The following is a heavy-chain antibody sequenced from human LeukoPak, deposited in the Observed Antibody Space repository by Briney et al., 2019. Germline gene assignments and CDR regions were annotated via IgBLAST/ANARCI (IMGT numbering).Heavy chain of an antibody. CDR1: GGSISSSSYY. CDR3: AREYCSTASCYIYYYSYYMDV. CDR2: IYYSTST. V-gene: IGHV4-39*07. J-gene: IGHJ6*03. D-gene: IGHD2-2*02. Sequence: SETLSLTCTVSGGSISSSSYYWGWIRQPPGKGLEWIGSIYYSTSTYYNPSLKSRVTISVDTSKNQFSLKVSSVTAADTAVYYCAREYCSTASCYIYYYSYYMDVWGKGTTVTVSS.